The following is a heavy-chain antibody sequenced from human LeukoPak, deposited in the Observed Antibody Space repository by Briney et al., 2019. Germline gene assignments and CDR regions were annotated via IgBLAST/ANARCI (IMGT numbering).Heavy chain of an antibody. D-gene: IGHD6-19*01. V-gene: IGHV4-39*02. CDR3: ARERYSSGWYLDWFDP. Sequence: SETLSLTCTVSGGSISGSSYYWGWIRQPPGKGLEWIGSIYYSGSTYYNPSLKSRVTISVDTSKNQFSLKLNSVTATDTAVYYCARERYSSGWYLDWFDPWGQGTLVTVSS. CDR2: IYYSGST. CDR1: GGSISGSSYY. J-gene: IGHJ5*02.